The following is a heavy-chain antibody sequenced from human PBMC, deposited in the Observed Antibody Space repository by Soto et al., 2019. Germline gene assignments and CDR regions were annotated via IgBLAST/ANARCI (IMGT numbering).Heavy chain of an antibody. V-gene: IGHV3-33*01. J-gene: IGHJ6*02. D-gene: IGHD6-13*01. Sequence: PGGSLRLSCAASGFTFSSYGMHWVRQAPGKGLEWVAVIWYDGSNKYYADSVKGRFTISRDNSKNTLYLQMNSLRAEDTAVYYCARDPPSSWFSRRYYYYYYGMDVWGQGTTVTVSS. CDR2: IWYDGSNK. CDR1: GFTFSSYG. CDR3: ARDPPSSWFSRRYYYYYYGMDV.